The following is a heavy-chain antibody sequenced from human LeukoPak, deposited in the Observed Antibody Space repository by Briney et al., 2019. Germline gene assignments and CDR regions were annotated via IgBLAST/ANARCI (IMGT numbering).Heavy chain of an antibody. CDR2: INHSGST. V-gene: IGHV4-34*01. Sequence: PSETLSLTCAVYGGSFSGYYWSWIRQPPGKGLEWIGEINHSGSTNYNPSLKSRVTISVDTSKNQFPLKLSSVTAADTAVYYCASGSERRIGYCSSTSCYTGYYYYMDVWGKGTTVTVSS. J-gene: IGHJ6*03. D-gene: IGHD2-2*02. CDR1: GGSFSGYY. CDR3: ASGSERRIGYCSSTSCYTGYYYYMDV.